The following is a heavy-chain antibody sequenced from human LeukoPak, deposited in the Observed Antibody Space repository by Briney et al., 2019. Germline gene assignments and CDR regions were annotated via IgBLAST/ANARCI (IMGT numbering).Heavy chain of an antibody. Sequence: ASVKVSCKASGYTFSRYDINWVRQATGQGLEWMGWMNPNSGDTGYAQKFQGRVTMTEDTSTDTAYMELSSLRSEDTAVYYCAPFDFYSLEAWGQGTLVTVSS. CDR3: APFDFYSLEA. D-gene: IGHD4-11*01. CDR2: MNPNSGDT. J-gene: IGHJ4*02. V-gene: IGHV1-8*01. CDR1: GYTFSRYD.